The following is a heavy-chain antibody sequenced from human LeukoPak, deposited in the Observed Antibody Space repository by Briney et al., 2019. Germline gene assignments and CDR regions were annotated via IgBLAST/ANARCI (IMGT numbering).Heavy chain of an antibody. CDR2: IKEDGRQT. Sequence: GSLRLSCVGSGSTFNGHWLTWVRQAPGRGLEWVASIKEDGRQTHYVDSVKGRFIISRDNAKKSLYLEMNSLRGEDTAVYYCYCAVEDYWGQGTLVTVSS. D-gene: IGHD2-15*01. CDR3: YCAVEDY. J-gene: IGHJ4*02. CDR1: GSTFNGHW. V-gene: IGHV3-7*01.